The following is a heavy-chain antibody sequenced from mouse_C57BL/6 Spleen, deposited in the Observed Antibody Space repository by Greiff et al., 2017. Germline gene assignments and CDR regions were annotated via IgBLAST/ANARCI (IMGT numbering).Heavy chain of an antibody. V-gene: IGHV1-50*01. CDR3: ARAGTRYAMDY. CDR2: IDPSDSYT. CDR1: GYTFTSYW. Sequence: QVQLQQPGAELVKPGASVKLSCKASGYTFTSYWMQWVKQRPGQGLEWIGEIDPSDSYTNYNQKFKGKATLTVDTSSGTAYIQLSSLTSEDSAVYYCARAGTRYAMDYWGQGTSVTVSS. J-gene: IGHJ4*01. D-gene: IGHD4-1*01.